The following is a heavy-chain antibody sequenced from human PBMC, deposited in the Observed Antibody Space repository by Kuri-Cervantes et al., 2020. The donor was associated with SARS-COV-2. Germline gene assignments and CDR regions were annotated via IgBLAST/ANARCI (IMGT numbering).Heavy chain of an antibody. D-gene: IGHD2-2*01. J-gene: IGHJ5*02. CDR3: ARGVCSSTSCYPDDNWFDP. V-gene: IGHV4-34*01. Sequence: ESLKISCAVCGGSFSGYYWSWIRQPPGKGLEWIGEINHSGSTNYNPSLKSRVTVSVDTSKNQFSLKLSSVTAADTAVYYCARGVCSSTSCYPDDNWFDPWGQGTLVTVSS. CDR2: INHSGST. CDR1: GGSFSGYY.